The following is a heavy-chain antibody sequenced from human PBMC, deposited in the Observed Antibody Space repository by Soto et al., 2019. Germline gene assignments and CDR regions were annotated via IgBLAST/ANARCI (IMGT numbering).Heavy chain of an antibody. CDR3: AREGEGTWWFDP. D-gene: IGHD1-1*01. CDR1: GGSISSYY. Sequence: QVQLQESGPGLVKPSETLSLTCTVSGGSISSYYWSWIRQPPGKGLEWIGYIYYSGSTNYNPSLKSRVTISVDTSKNQFSLKLSSVTAADTAVYYGAREGEGTWWFDPWGQGTLVTVSS. V-gene: IGHV4-59*01. J-gene: IGHJ5*02. CDR2: IYYSGST.